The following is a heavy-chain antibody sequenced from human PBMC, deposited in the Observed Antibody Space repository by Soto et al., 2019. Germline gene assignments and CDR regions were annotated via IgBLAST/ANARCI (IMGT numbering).Heavy chain of an antibody. CDR2: ISGSGGST. CDR1: EFTFSRYA. D-gene: IGHD3-9*01. CDR3: AKRTDYDILTGYYG. J-gene: IGHJ4*02. V-gene: IGHV3-23*01. Sequence: EVQLLESGGGLVQPGGSLRLSCAASEFTFSRYAMSWVRQAPGKELEWVSAISGSGGSTYYADSVKGRFTISRDNSKNTLYLQMNSLRAEDTAVYYCAKRTDYDILTGYYGWGQGTLVTVSS.